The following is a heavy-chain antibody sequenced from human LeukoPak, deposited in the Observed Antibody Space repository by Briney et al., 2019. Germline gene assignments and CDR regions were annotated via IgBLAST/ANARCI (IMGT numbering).Heavy chain of an antibody. D-gene: IGHD2-8*01. J-gene: IGHJ6*02. CDR3: ARVGTKNYYYGMDV. CDR1: GGAVSSGSYY. V-gene: IGHV4-61*01. CDR2: IYYSGST. Sequence: SETLSLTCTVSGGAVSSGSYYWSWIRQPPGKGLEWIGYIYYSGSTNYNPSLKSRVTISVDTSKNQFSLKLSSVTAADTAVYYCARVGTKNYYYGMDVWGQGTTVTVSS.